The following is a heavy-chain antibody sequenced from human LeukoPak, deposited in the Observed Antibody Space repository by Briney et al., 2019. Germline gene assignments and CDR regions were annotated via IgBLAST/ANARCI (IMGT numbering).Heavy chain of an antibody. V-gene: IGHV4-30-4*08. J-gene: IGHJ3*02. CDR2: IYYSGST. D-gene: IGHD3-3*01. CDR3: ARQRGLRFLEWLLNAFDI. Sequence: SETLSLTCTVPGGSISSGAYYWSWIRQPPGKGLEWIGYIYYSGSTYYNPSLKSRVTISVDTSKNQFSLKLSSVTAADTAVYYCARQRGLRFLEWLLNAFDIWGQGTMVTVSS. CDR1: GGSISSGAYY.